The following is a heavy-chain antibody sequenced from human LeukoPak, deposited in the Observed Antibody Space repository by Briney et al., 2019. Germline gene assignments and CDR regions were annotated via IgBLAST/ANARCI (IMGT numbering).Heavy chain of an antibody. Sequence: GGSLRLSCAASGFTFSSYTMNWVRQAPGRGLEWVAYINLTGSPTHYADSVKGRFTISRDNAKNSLYLQMNSLRAEDTAVYYCASDDYVSQYYFDYWGQGTLVTVSS. CDR3: ASDDYVSQYYFDY. V-gene: IGHV3-48*04. D-gene: IGHD3-16*01. J-gene: IGHJ4*02. CDR2: INLTGSPT. CDR1: GFTFSSYT.